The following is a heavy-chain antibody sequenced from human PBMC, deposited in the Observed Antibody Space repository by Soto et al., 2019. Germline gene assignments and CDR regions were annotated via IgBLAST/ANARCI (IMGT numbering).Heavy chain of an antibody. CDR2: IDSSSTYM. D-gene: IGHD2-15*01. J-gene: IGHJ4*02. CDR3: ARVWVASVDY. Sequence: PGGSLRLSCAAPGFTFSSYSMNWVRQAPGKALEWVSDIDSSSTYMYYADSVKGRFTISRDNAKNSLYLEMTSLRAEDTAVYYCARVWVASVDYWGQGTLVTVSS. CDR1: GFTFSSYS. V-gene: IGHV3-21*01.